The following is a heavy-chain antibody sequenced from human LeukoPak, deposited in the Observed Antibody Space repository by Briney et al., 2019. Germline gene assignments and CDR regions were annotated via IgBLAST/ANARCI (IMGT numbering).Heavy chain of an antibody. CDR1: GYTFTIYY. D-gene: IGHD1-26*01. Sequence: ASVTVSCKASGYTFTIYYMHWVRQAPGQGVEWMGIINPSGGSTSYAQKFQGRVTMTRDMSTSTVYMELSSLRSEDTAVYYCARAVGATNNWFDPGGQGTLVTVSS. V-gene: IGHV1-46*01. CDR2: INPSGGST. J-gene: IGHJ5*02. CDR3: ARAVGATNNWFDP.